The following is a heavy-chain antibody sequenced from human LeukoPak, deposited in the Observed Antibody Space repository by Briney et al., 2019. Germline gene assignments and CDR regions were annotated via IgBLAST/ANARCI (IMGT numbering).Heavy chain of an antibody. V-gene: IGHV3-21*01. D-gene: IGHD5-12*01. CDR2: ISSNSSYI. Sequence: GGSLRLSCAASGFTFSSYSMNWVRQAPGKGLEWVSSISSNSSYIYYADSVKGRFTISRDNAKNSLYLQMNSLRAEDTAVYYCARAGDIVATITAFDIWGQGTMVTVSS. CDR3: ARAGDIVATITAFDI. J-gene: IGHJ3*02. CDR1: GFTFSSYS.